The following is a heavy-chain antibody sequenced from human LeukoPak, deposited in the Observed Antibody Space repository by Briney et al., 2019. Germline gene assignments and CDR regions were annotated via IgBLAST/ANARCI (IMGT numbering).Heavy chain of an antibody. CDR1: GYSITSGYY. CDR3: ARRYSNYFFDY. D-gene: IGHD4-11*01. J-gene: IGHJ4*02. V-gene: IGHV4-38-2*01. CDR2: IYHSGST. Sequence: SETLSLTCAVSGYSITSGYYWAWIRQPPGKGLEWIGNIYHSGSTYYNASLKSRVTISVDTSKNQFSLKLSSVTAADTAVYYCARRYSNYFFDYWGQGTLVTISS.